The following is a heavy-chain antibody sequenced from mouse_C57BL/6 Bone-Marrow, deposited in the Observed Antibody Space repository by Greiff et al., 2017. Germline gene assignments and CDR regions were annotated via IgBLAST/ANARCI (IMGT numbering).Heavy chain of an antibody. V-gene: IGHV5-6*01. CDR3: ARPRYGSSYDYFDY. CDR2: ISSGGSYT. Sequence: EVHLVESGGDLVKPGGSLKLSCAASGFTFSSYGMSWVRQTPDKRLEWVATISSGGSYTYYPDSVKGRFTISRDNAKNTLYLQMSSLKSEDTAMYYCARPRYGSSYDYFDYWGQGTTLTVSS. D-gene: IGHD1-1*01. J-gene: IGHJ2*01. CDR1: GFTFSSYG.